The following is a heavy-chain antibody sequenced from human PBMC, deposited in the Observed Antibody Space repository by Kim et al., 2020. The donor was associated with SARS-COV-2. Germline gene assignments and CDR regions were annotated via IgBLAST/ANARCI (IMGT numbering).Heavy chain of an antibody. V-gene: IGHV4-38-2*02. CDR2: IYHSGST. CDR1: GYSISSGYY. CDR3: AGNPTYVWGSYRSY. J-gene: IGHJ4*02. Sequence: SETLSLTCTVSGYSISSGYYWGWIRQPPGQGLEWIGSIYHSGSTYYNPSLKSRVTISVDTSKNQFSLKLSSVTAADTAVYYCAGNPTYVWGSYRSYWGQGTLVTVSS. D-gene: IGHD3-16*02.